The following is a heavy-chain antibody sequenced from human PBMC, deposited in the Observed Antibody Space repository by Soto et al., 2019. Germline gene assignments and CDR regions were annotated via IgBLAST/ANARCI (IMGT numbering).Heavy chain of an antibody. V-gene: IGHV3-23*01. CDR1: GFTFSSYA. D-gene: IGHD3-10*01. Sequence: VGSLRLSCAASGFTFSSYAMSWVRQAPGKGLEWVSAISGSGGGTYYADSVKGRFTISRDNSKNTLYLQMNSLRAEDTAVYYCAKGLRAYYYGMDVWGQGTTVTAP. CDR3: AKGLRAYYYGMDV. CDR2: ISGSGGGT. J-gene: IGHJ6*02.